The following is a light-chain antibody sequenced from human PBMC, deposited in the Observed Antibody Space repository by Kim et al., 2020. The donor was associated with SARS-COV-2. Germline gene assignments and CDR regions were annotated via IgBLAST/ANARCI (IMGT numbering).Light chain of an antibody. J-gene: IGKJ4*01. V-gene: IGKV3-15*01. Sequence: VSPGERATPSCRASQSVGSDLAWYQQKPGQAPRFLIYGASTRATGIPARFSGSQSGTEFILTISSLQSEDFAVYYCQQYNNWPLTFGGGTKVDIK. CDR3: QQYNNWPLT. CDR2: GAS. CDR1: QSVGSD.